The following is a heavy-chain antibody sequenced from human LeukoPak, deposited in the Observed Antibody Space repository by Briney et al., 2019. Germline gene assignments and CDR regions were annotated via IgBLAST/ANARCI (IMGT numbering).Heavy chain of an antibody. CDR1: GFTFSSYG. CDR2: ISYDGSNK. J-gene: IGHJ4*02. CDR3: AKDQPVPCSL. D-gene: IGHD3-10*02. Sequence: GGSPRLSCAASGFTFSSYGMHWVRQAPGKGLEWVAVISYDGSNKYYADSVKGRFTISRDNSKNTLYLQMNSLRAEDTAVYYCAKDQPVPCSLWGQGTLVTVSS. V-gene: IGHV3-30*18.